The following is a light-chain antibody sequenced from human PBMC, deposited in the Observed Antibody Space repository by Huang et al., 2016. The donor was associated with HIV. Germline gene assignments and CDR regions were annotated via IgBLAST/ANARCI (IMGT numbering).Light chain of an antibody. CDR1: QGVSSN. CDR3: QQYNKWPRT. J-gene: IGKJ2*01. V-gene: IGKV3-15*01. Sequence: EMVMTQSPDTLVVSPGERATLSCRASQGVSSNVAWYQQKPGQAPRLLIHGASTRVSGIPARCSGSGSGTDFTLTIRSLQSEDSAVYYCQQYNKWPRTFGQGTKLEIK. CDR2: GAS.